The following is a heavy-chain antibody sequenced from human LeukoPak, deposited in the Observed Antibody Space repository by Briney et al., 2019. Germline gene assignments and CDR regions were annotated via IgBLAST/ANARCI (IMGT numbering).Heavy chain of an antibody. Sequence: PGGSLRLSCAASGFTFSSYGMHWVRQAPGKGLEWVAVIWYDGSNKYYADSVKGRFTISRDNSKNTLYLQMNSLRAEDTAVYYCAKDQSGDYDFWSGYYFSNYYGMDVWGQGTTVTVSS. CDR1: GFTFSSYG. D-gene: IGHD3-3*01. J-gene: IGHJ6*02. V-gene: IGHV3-30*02. CDR3: AKDQSGDYDFWSGYYFSNYYGMDV. CDR2: IWYDGSNK.